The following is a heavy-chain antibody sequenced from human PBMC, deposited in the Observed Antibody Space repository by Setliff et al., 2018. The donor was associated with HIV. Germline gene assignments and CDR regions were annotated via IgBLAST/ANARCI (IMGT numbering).Heavy chain of an antibody. J-gene: IGHJ3*02. D-gene: IGHD1-20*01. CDR2: INAGNGNT. V-gene: IGHV1-3*01. Sequence: GASVKVSCKASGYTFTSYAMHWVRQAPGQRLEWMGWINAGNGNTKYSQKFQGRVTMTTDTGTRTAYMELRSLRSDDTAMYYCARMRGGHNIREGAFDIWGQGTMVTVSS. CDR1: GYTFTSYA. CDR3: ARMRGGHNIREGAFDI.